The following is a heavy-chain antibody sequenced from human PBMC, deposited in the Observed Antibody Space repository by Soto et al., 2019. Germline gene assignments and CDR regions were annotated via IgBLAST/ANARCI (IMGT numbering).Heavy chain of an antibody. Sequence: GGSLRLSCAASGFTFSSYAMSWVRQAPGKGLEWVSAISGSGGSTYYADSVKGRFTISRDNSKNTLYLQMNSLRAEDTAVYYCATRGVLLWFGEYDPFDPWGQGTLVTVSS. CDR1: GFTFSSYA. J-gene: IGHJ5*02. CDR3: ATRGVLLWFGEYDPFDP. CDR2: ISGSGGST. V-gene: IGHV3-23*01. D-gene: IGHD3-10*01.